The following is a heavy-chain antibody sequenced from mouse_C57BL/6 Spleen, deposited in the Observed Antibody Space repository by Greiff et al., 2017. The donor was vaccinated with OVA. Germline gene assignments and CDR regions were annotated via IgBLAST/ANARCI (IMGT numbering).Heavy chain of an antibody. Sequence: EVKVEESGPGLVKPSQSLSLTCSVTGYSITSGYYWNWIRQFPGNKLEWMGYISYDGSNNYNPSLKNRISITRDTSKNQFFLKLNSVTTEDTATYYCARVDNDGYYGGYFDYWGQGTTLTVSS. J-gene: IGHJ2*01. CDR1: GYSITSGYY. CDR2: ISYDGSN. V-gene: IGHV3-6*01. D-gene: IGHD2-3*01. CDR3: ARVDNDGYYGGYFDY.